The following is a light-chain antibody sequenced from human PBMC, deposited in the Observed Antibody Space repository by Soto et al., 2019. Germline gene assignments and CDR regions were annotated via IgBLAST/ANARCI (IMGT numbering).Light chain of an antibody. CDR1: QSVSSN. J-gene: IGKJ1*01. CDR3: QQYNNWLQRT. CDR2: GAS. V-gene: IGKV3-15*01. Sequence: EIVMTQSPATLSVSPGERATLSCRASQSVSSNLAWYQQKPGQAPRLLIYGASTRATGIPARFSGSGSGTEFTLTISSPQSEDFAVYYCQQYNNWLQRTFGQGTKVEIK.